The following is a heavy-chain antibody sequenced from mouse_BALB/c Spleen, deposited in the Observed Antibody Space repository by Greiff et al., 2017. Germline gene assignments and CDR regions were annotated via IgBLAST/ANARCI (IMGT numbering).Heavy chain of an antibody. Sequence: VQLVESGPGLVQPSQSLSITCTVSGFSLTSYGVHWVRQSPGKGLEWLGVIWSGGSTDYNAAFISRLSISKDNSKSQVFFKMNSLQANDTAIYYCARGGQLGRYYYAMDYWGQGTSVTVSS. CDR2: IWSGGST. J-gene: IGHJ4*01. V-gene: IGHV2-2*02. D-gene: IGHD3-2*01. CDR3: ARGGQLGRYYYAMDY. CDR1: GFSLTSYG.